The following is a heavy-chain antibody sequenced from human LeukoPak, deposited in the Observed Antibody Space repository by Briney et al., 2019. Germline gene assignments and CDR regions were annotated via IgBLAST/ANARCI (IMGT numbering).Heavy chain of an antibody. CDR3: AKHPSPGYTSGWYGDH. J-gene: IGHJ4*02. CDR1: GFTFSSYA. V-gene: IGHV3-23*01. Sequence: GGSQRLSCAASGFTFSSYAMSWVRQAPGKGLEWVSAISGSAGSTYYVDSVKGRFTISRDNSKNTLYLQMDSLRAEDTAVYYCAKHPSPGYTSGWYGDHWGQGTLVTVSS. CDR2: ISGSAGST. D-gene: IGHD6-13*01.